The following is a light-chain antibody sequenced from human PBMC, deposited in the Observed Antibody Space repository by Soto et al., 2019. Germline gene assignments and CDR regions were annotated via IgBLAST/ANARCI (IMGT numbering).Light chain of an antibody. Sequence: QSALTQPASVSGSPGQSITISCTGTSSDVGGYNYVSWYQQHPGKAPKLMIYDVSNRPSGVSNRFSGSKSGNTASLTISGLEAKDEADYYCSAFTSSSPLCVFGIRTKVT. CDR1: SSDVGGYNY. J-gene: IGLJ1*01. CDR2: DVS. V-gene: IGLV2-14*01. CDR3: SAFTSSSPLCV.